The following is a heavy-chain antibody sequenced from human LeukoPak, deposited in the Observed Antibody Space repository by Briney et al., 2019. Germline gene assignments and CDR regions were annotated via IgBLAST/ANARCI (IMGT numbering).Heavy chain of an antibody. D-gene: IGHD6-13*01. CDR1: GGSISSGSYY. J-gene: IGHJ4*02. V-gene: IGHV4-61*02. CDR2: IYTSGST. CDR3: ARDHGQQPDY. Sequence: SSETLSLTCTVSGGSISSGSYYWSWIRQPAGKGLEWIGRIYTSGSTNYNPSLKSRVTISVDTSKNQFSLKLSSVTAADTAVYYCARDHGQQPDYWGQGTLVTVSS.